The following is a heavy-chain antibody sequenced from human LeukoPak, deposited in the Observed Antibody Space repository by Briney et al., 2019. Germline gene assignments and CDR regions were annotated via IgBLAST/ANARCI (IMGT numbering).Heavy chain of an antibody. CDR2: INSDGSST. J-gene: IGHJ3*02. CDR3: VRVSRSSDNSGYRHYDI. CDR1: GFTFTTYW. D-gene: IGHD3-22*01. Sequence: PGGSLRLSCATSGFTFTTYWMHWVRQAPGKGLVWVSRINSDGSSTGYADSAKGRFTISRDNAKNTLYLQMNSLRAEDTAVYHCVRVSRSSDNSGYRHYDIWGQGTMVTVSS. V-gene: IGHV3-74*01.